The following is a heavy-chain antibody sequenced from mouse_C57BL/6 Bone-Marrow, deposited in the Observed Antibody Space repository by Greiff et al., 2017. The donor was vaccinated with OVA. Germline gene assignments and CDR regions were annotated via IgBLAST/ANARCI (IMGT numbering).Heavy chain of an antibody. CDR2: IDPSDSYT. D-gene: IGHD2-2*01. J-gene: IGHJ4*01. Sequence: VQLQQPGAELVKPGASVKLSCKASGYTFTSYWMQWVKQRPGQGLEWIGEIDPSDSYTNYNQKFKGKATLTVDTSSSTAYMQLSSLTSEDSAVYYCARSVYGYDSYYAMDYWGQGTSVTVSS. CDR3: ARSVYGYDSYYAMDY. CDR1: GYTFTSYW. V-gene: IGHV1-50*01.